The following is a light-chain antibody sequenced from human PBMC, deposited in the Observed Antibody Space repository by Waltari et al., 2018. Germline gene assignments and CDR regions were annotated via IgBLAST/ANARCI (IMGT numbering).Light chain of an antibody. J-gene: IGKJ1*01. CDR3: QHYKTSFRT. CDR1: QNISPW. CDR2: KTS. Sequence: DIQMTQSPFTPSASVGDRVTITCRASQNISPWLAWHQQKPGKAPRLLIYKTSSLESGVPSRFSGGGSGTEFTLTISCLQPDDFATYYCQHYKTSFRTFGQGSRVEV. V-gene: IGKV1-5*03.